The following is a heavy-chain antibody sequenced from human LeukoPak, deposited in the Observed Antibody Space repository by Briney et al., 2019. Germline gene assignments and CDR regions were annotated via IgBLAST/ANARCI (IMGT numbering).Heavy chain of an antibody. Sequence: SETLSLTCSVYGGSFSAYYWIWIRQSPEMGLQWIGEISHRGSTNYNPSLRSRLTMSVDTSKHQFSLKLSSVTAADSAVYYCARDGYSIGRAFDPWGQGMLVTVSP. CDR3: ARDGYSIGRAFDP. D-gene: IGHD5-18*01. CDR1: GGSFSAYY. J-gene: IGHJ5*02. CDR2: ISHRGST. V-gene: IGHV4-34*01.